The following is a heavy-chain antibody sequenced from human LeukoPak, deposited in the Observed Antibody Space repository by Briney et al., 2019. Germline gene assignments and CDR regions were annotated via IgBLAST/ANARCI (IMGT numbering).Heavy chain of an antibody. CDR3: ASLPDCGGDCYSGNDAFDI. D-gene: IGHD2-21*02. CDR2: IYSGGST. J-gene: IGHJ3*02. V-gene: IGHV3-53*01. CDR1: GFTVSSNY. Sequence: PGGSLRLSCAASGFTVSSNYMSWVRQAPGKGLEWVSVIYSGGSTYYADSVKGRFTISRDNSKNTLYLQMNSLRAEDTAVYYCASLPDCGGDCYSGNDAFDIWGQGTMVTVSS.